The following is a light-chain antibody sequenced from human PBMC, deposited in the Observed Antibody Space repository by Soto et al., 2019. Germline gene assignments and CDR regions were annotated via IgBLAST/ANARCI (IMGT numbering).Light chain of an antibody. CDR1: ESLAYSDGNTY. J-gene: IGKJ1*01. Sequence: DVVMTQSPLSLPVTLGQPASISCRSSESLAYSDGNTYVSWLHQRTGQPPRILIYKTSNRLSGVPDRFIGRGAGTLFKLEISGIEADDVGVYYCVQLTHFPWTSGQGTKVDIK. V-gene: IGKV2-24*01. CDR2: KTS. CDR3: VQLTHFPWT.